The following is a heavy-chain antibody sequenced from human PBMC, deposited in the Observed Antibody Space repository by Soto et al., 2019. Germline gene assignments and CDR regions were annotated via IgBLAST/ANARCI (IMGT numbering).Heavy chain of an antibody. CDR3: AKMSSGDYYDPVFS. D-gene: IGHD3-22*01. J-gene: IGHJ4*02. Sequence: QVQLVESGGGLVKTSGSLRIACAASGFTFSDYYMSWVRQAPGKGLEWVSYISSSGNTIYYADSVKGRFTISRDNAKNSVNLQMNRLRAEDTVLYFCAKMSSGDYYDPVFSWGQGTLVTVSS. CDR2: ISSSGNTI. CDR1: GFTFSDYY. V-gene: IGHV3-11*01.